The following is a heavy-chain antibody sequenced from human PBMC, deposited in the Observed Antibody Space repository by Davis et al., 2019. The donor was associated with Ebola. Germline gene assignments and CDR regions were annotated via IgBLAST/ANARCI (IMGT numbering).Heavy chain of an antibody. Sequence: PSETLSLTCAVSGGSISSSNWWSWVRQPPGKGLEWIGSIYYSGSTYYNPSLKSRVTISVDTSKNQFSLKLSSVTAADTAVYYCARRETAMVTFDYWGQGTLVTVSS. D-gene: IGHD5-18*01. CDR2: IYYSGST. CDR1: GGSISSSNW. V-gene: IGHV4-39*01. CDR3: ARRETAMVTFDY. J-gene: IGHJ4*02.